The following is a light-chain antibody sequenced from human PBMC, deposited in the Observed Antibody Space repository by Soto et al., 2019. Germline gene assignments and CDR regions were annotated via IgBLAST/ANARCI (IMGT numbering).Light chain of an antibody. V-gene: IGKV1-5*03. CDR3: QQYYSDPS. CDR2: WAS. Sequence: DIQVTKSASTLSASVGDRVTITCRASQSISSWLAWYQQKPGKAPKLLLYWASARESGVPERFSGSGSGTDFTLTISSLQAEDVAVYYCQQYYSDPSFGQGTKVDI. J-gene: IGKJ2*01. CDR1: QSISSW.